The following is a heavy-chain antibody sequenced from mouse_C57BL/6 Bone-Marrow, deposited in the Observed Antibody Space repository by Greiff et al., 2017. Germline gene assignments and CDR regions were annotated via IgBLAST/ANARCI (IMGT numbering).Heavy chain of an antibody. J-gene: IGHJ4*01. D-gene: IGHD3-2*02. CDR2: ISSGGSYT. CDR3: ARGIQLRLLKCYYYARDY. V-gene: IGHV5-6*01. CDR1: GFTFSSYG. Sequence: VLLQQSGGDLVKPGGSLKLSCAASGFTFSSYGMSWVRQTPDKRLAWVAPISSGGSYTSYTDSVTWRFTISRDNAKNTLYLQMSSLKTEDTAMYCCARGIQLRLLKCYYYARDYWGLGTSVTVSS.